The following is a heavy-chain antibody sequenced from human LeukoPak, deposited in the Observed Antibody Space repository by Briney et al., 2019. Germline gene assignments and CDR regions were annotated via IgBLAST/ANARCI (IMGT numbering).Heavy chain of an antibody. Sequence: GGSLRLSCAASGFTFSSYAMSWVRQAPGKGLEWVSAISGSGGSTYYADSVKGRFTISRDNSKNTLYLQMNSLRAEDTAVYYCARPQMSSSSAAALGYWGRGTLVTVSS. CDR1: GFTFSSYA. J-gene: IGHJ4*02. CDR2: ISGSGGST. V-gene: IGHV3-23*01. D-gene: IGHD6-6*01. CDR3: ARPQMSSSSAAALGY.